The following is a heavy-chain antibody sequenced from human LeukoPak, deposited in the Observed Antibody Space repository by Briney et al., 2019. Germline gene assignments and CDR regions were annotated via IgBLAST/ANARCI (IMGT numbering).Heavy chain of an antibody. CDR1: GYTFNSYG. D-gene: IGHD1-26*01. CDR2: ISAYNGNT. Sequence: GASVKVSCKASGYTFNSYGITWVRQAPGQGLEWMGWISAYNGNTNYAQKLHDRVTMTTDTSTSTAYMELRSLGSDDTAVYYCARDRGGSLEVGSFDNWGQGSLVTVSS. J-gene: IGHJ4*02. CDR3: ARDRGGSLEVGSFDN. V-gene: IGHV1-18*01.